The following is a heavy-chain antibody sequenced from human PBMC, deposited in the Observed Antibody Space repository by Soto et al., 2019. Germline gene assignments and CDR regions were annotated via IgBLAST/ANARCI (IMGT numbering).Heavy chain of an antibody. Sequence: ASVKVSCKASGYTFTSYGISWVRQAPGQGLEWMGWISAYNGNTNYAQKLQGRVTMTTDTSTSTAYMELRSLRSDDTAVYYCARVCSSTSCYYDYYYGMDVWGQGTTVTV. J-gene: IGHJ6*02. V-gene: IGHV1-18*01. D-gene: IGHD2-2*01. CDR3: ARVCSSTSCYYDYYYGMDV. CDR2: ISAYNGNT. CDR1: GYTFTSYG.